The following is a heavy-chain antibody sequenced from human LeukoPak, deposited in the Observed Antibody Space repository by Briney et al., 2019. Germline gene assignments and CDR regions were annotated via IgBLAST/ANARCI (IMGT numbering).Heavy chain of an antibody. CDR1: GFTFTTYA. V-gene: IGHV3-23*01. CDR2: ISGGGGTT. CDR3: ARVSPFDY. D-gene: IGHD3-10*01. Sequence: GGSLRLSCAASGFTFTTYAMTWVRQAPGKGLEWVSGISGGGGTTFYADSVNGRFTMSRDNSKNTLYLQMNGLRVEDTAVYYCARVSPFDYWGQGTQVTVSS. J-gene: IGHJ4*02.